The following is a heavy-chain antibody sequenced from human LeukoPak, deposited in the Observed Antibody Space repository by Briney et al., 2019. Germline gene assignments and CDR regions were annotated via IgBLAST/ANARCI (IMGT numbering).Heavy chain of an antibody. Sequence: GGSLRLSCAASGFTFSSYSMNRVRQAPGKGLEWVSNIGGSVGSMFYAASVKGRFAISRDNSKNTLFLQMNKLRVEDTAVYYCAKRGNSWDLFDYWGQGTLVTVSS. CDR3: AKRGNSWDLFDY. CDR1: GFTFSSYS. V-gene: IGHV3-23*01. J-gene: IGHJ4*02. CDR2: IGGSVGSM. D-gene: IGHD6-13*01.